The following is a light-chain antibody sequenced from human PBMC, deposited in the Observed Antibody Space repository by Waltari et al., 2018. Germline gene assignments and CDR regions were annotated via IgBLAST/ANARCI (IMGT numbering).Light chain of an antibody. Sequence: EIVLTQPPATLSLSPAERATLSCSASQSVSSYLAWYQQKPGQAPRLLIYDASNRATGIPARFSGSGSGTDFTLTISSLEPEDFAVYYCQQRSNWLYTFGQGTKLEIK. CDR3: QQRSNWLYT. CDR1: QSVSSY. CDR2: DAS. V-gene: IGKV3-11*01. J-gene: IGKJ2*01.